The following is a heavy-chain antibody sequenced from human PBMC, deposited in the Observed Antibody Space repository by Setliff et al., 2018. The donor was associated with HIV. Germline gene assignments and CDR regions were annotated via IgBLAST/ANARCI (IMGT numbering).Heavy chain of an antibody. CDR1: GFTFSGFA. Sequence: GGSLRLSCTASGFTFSGFAMNWVHQAPGKGLEWVSYISRSSNYINYADSVKGRFTISRDNAKNSLYLQMSSLRAEDTAVYYCARDPSAGANLYYYVDVWGKGTTVTVSS. V-gene: IGHV3-21*05. J-gene: IGHJ6*03. CDR2: ISRSSNYI. CDR3: ARDPSAGANLYYYVDV. D-gene: IGHD1-26*01.